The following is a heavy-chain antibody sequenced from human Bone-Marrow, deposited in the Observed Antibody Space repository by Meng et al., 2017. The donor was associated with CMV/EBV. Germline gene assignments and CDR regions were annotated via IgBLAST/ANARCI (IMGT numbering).Heavy chain of an antibody. Sequence: ESLKISCTVSGGSISSYYWSWIRQPPGKGLEWIGYIYYSGSTNYNPSLKSRVTISVDTSKNQFSLKLSSVTAADTAVYYCARHGRGQQLVGGNWFDPWGQGTLVTVSS. V-gene: IGHV4-59*01. CDR2: IYYSGST. CDR1: GGSISSYY. CDR3: ARHGRGQQLVGGNWFDP. J-gene: IGHJ5*02. D-gene: IGHD6-13*01.